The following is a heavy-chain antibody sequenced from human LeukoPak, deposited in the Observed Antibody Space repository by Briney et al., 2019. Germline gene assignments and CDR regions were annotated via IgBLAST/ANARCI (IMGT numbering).Heavy chain of an antibody. V-gene: IGHV1-24*01. CDR1: GYTLTELS. D-gene: IGHD6-25*01. Sequence: GASVKVSCKVSGYTLTELSMHWVRQAPGKGLEWMGGFDPEDGETIYAQKFQGRVTMTEDTSTDTAYMELSSLRSEDTAVYYCATPSSAARGYYFDYWGQGTLVTVSS. J-gene: IGHJ4*02. CDR2: FDPEDGET. CDR3: ATPSSAARGYYFDY.